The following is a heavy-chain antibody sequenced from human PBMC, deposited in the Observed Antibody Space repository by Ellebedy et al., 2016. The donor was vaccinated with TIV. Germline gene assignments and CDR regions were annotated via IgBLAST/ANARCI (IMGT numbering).Heavy chain of an antibody. V-gene: IGHV3-7*01. D-gene: IGHD6-13*01. CDR2: IREDGSDT. Sequence: GESLKISCVASGFTFGSYWMTWVRQAPGKGLEWVANIREDGSDTYYVDSVKGRFTISRDNAKNSLYLQMNSLRVEDTAVYYCARDPDSSSWYMGDYGLDVWGQGTTVTVSS. CDR3: ARDPDSSSWYMGDYGLDV. J-gene: IGHJ6*02. CDR1: GFTFGSYW.